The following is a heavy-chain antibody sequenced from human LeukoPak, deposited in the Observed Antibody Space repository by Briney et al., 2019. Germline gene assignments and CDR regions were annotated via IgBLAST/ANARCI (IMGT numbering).Heavy chain of an antibody. D-gene: IGHD3-3*02. Sequence: ASVKVSCKASGYTFESYGINWVRQAPGQGLEWLGRINPHNGNTNYAQTVQGRVTVTTETSTGTVYMELRSLRSDDTAVYYCARDAGPILHPFDYWGQGTLVTVSS. J-gene: IGHJ4*02. V-gene: IGHV1-18*01. CDR2: INPHNGNT. CDR3: ARDAGPILHPFDY. CDR1: GYTFESYG.